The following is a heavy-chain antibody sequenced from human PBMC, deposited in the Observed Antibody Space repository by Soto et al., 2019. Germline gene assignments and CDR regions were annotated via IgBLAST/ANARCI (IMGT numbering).Heavy chain of an antibody. CDR2: IYYTGST. CDR1: GGSVSSGSYY. D-gene: IGHD5-18*01. J-gene: IGHJ4*02. V-gene: IGHV4-61*01. CDR3: ARESPVGGSYGYYFDY. Sequence: QVQLQESGPGLVKPSETLSLTCTVSGGSVSSGSYYWSWSRQPPGKGLEWIWYIYYTGSTNYNPALKSRVTVSVDTSKNQFYLKMRSVTAADTAVYYCARESPVGGSYGYYFDYWGQGILVTVSS.